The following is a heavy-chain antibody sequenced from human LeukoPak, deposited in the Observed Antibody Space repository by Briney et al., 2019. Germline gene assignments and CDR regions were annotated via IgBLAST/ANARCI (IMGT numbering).Heavy chain of an antibody. CDR3: AKDRNRDDFWSGFPAGWFDP. Sequence: GGSLRLYCAASGFTFRRYDMSWVRHAPGKGLEWVSAISCSGCHTLYADSVKGRFTISRDNSKNTLYLQMNSLRAEDTAVYYCAKDRNRDDFWSGFPAGWFDPWGQGTLVTVSS. V-gene: IGHV3-23*01. CDR1: GFTFRRYD. J-gene: IGHJ5*02. CDR2: ISCSGCHT. D-gene: IGHD3-3*01.